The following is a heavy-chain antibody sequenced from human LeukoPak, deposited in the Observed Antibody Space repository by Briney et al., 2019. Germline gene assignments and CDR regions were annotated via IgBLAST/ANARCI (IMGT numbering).Heavy chain of an antibody. CDR1: GFTFSSYA. CDR2: ISGSANSA. J-gene: IGHJ4*02. Sequence: QPGGSLRLSCAASGFTFSSYAMSWVRQAPGKGLEWVSGISGSANSAYYADSVKGRFTISRDNSKNTLYLQMDSLRAEDTAVYYCAPGKGVANRRIDYWGQGTLVTVSS. CDR3: APGKGVANRRIDY. D-gene: IGHD6-13*01. V-gene: IGHV3-23*01.